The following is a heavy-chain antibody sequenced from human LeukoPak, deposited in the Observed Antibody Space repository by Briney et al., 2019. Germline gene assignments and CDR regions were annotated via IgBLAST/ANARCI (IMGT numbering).Heavy chain of an antibody. D-gene: IGHD3-9*01. CDR3: ASGNILTGHYPD. CDR2: IYYSGST. J-gene: IGHJ4*02. Sequence: KPSETLSLTCTVSGGSISSYSWNWIRQPPGKGLEWIGYIYYSGSTNYNPSLKSRVTILLDTSKNRFSLKLSSVTAADTAVYYCASGNILTGHYPDWGQGTLVTVSS. V-gene: IGHV4-59*01. CDR1: GGSISSYS.